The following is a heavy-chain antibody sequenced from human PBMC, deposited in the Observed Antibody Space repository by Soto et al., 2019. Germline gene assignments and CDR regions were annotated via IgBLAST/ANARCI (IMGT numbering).Heavy chain of an antibody. J-gene: IGHJ3*02. CDR1: GGSISSGDYY. D-gene: IGHD2-8*01. V-gene: IGHV4-30-4*01. CDR2: IYYSGST. Sequence: QVQLQESGPGLVKPSQTLSLTCTVSGGSISSGDYYWSWIRQPPGKGLEWIGYIYYSGSTYYNPSLKSRVTISVDTSKNQFSLKLSSVTAADTAVYYCARAPRNRYCTNGVCYTGAVCAFDIGGQGTMVTVSS. CDR3: ARAPRNRYCTNGVCYTGAVCAFDI.